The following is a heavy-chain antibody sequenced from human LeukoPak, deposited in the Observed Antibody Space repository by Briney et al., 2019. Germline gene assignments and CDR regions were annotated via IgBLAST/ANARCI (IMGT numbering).Heavy chain of an antibody. Sequence: PGGSLRLSCAASGFTFSSYSMNWVRQAPGKGLEWVSSISSSSSYIYYADSVKGRFTISRDNAKNSLYLQMNSLRAEDTAVYYCARDLTYYGILTGYYTSHYFDYWGQGTLVTVSS. J-gene: IGHJ4*02. CDR1: GFTFSSYS. V-gene: IGHV3-21*01. D-gene: IGHD3-9*01. CDR2: ISSSSSYI. CDR3: ARDLTYYGILTGYYTSHYFDY.